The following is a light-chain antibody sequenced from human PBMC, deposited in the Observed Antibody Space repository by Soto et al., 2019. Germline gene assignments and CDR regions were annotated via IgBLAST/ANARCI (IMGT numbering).Light chain of an antibody. CDR1: SSDVGSYNY. J-gene: IGLJ1*01. V-gene: IGLV2-14*01. CDR2: EVS. Sequence: QSALTQPASVSGSPGQSITISCTGTSSDVGSYNYVSWYQQHPGKAPKLMIYEVSDRPSGISSRFSGSKSGNTASLTISGLQTEDEADYYCSSYTSSSTIFGTGTKVT. CDR3: SSYTSSSTI.